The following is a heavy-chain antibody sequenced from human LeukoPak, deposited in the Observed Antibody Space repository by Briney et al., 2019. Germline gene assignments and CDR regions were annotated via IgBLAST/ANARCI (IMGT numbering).Heavy chain of an antibody. V-gene: IGHV3-23*01. CDR1: GFTFSSYA. J-gene: IGHJ3*02. D-gene: IGHD2-2*01. Sequence: GGSLRLSCAASGFTFSSYAMSWVRQAPGKGLEWVSAISGSGGSTYYADSVKGRFTISRDNSKNTLYLQMNSLRAEDTAVYYCAKPPHYCSSTSCYPFDIWGQGTMVTVSS. CDR2: ISGSGGST. CDR3: AKPPHYCSSTSCYPFDI.